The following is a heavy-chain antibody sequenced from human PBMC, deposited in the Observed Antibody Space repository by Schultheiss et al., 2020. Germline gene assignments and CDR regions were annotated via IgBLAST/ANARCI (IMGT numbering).Heavy chain of an antibody. V-gene: IGHV3-23*01. D-gene: IGHD3-10*01. CDR1: GFTFSSYA. Sequence: WGSLRLSCAASGFTFSSYAMSWVRQAPGKGLEWVSAISGSGGSTYYADSVKGRFTISRDNAKNSLYLQMNSLRVEDTAVYYCARGFGVAARNWCDPWGQGHLGTVAS. CDR2: ISGSGGST. CDR3: ARGFGVAARNWCDP. J-gene: IGHJ5*02.